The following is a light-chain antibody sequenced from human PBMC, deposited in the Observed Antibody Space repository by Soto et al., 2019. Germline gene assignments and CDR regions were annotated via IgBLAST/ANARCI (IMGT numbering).Light chain of an antibody. CDR1: GVIGTY. CDR3: FQYAKDVPGT. J-gene: IGKJ1*01. Sequence: DVQMTQSPSSLSASVGDRVTITCRASGVIGTYLAWYQQKPGKVPKLLIYFGSTLQAGAPPRFSGSGSGTHFTLTISSLHPEDVGSYYCFQYAKDVPGTFGQGTKVEI. V-gene: IGKV1-27*01. CDR2: FGS.